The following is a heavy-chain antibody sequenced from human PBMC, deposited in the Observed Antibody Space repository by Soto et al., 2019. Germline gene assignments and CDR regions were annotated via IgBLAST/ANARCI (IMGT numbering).Heavy chain of an antibody. Sequence: SETLSLTCTVSGGSISSYYWSWIRQPPGKGLEWIGYISYSGSTNYNPSLNSRVTTSLDTSKKQFSLKLSSVTAADTAVYYCARTGSQKSTGFDYWGQGTLVTVSS. D-gene: IGHD1-1*01. CDR3: ARTGSQKSTGFDY. V-gene: IGHV4-59*01. CDR2: ISYSGST. J-gene: IGHJ4*02. CDR1: GGSISSYY.